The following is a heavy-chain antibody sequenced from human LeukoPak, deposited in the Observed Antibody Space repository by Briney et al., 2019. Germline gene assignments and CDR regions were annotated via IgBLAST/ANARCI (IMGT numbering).Heavy chain of an antibody. V-gene: IGHV3-23*01. J-gene: IGHJ4*02. CDR2: ISGSGGSGGST. Sequence: PGGSLRLSCAASGFTFSSYAISWVRQAPGKGLKWVSGISGSGGSGGSTFYADSVKGRFTISRDNSKNTVYLQMHSLRAEDTAVYYCTKGSVPAAGTGRGFDYWGQGTLVTVSS. CDR3: TKGSVPAAGTGRGFDY. CDR1: GFTFSSYA. D-gene: IGHD6-13*01.